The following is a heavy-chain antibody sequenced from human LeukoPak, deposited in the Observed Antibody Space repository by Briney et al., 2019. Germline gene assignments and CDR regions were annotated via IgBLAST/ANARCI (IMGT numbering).Heavy chain of an antibody. D-gene: IGHD4-23*01. CDR1: GFTFSNYS. CDR2: ISSSSSYI. CDR3: ARASTTVVTPAYYYYGMDV. V-gene: IGHV3-21*01. Sequence: GGSLRLSCAASGFTFSNYSMNWVRQAPGKGLEWVSSISSSSSYIYYADSVKGRFTISRDNAKNSLYLHMNSLRAEDTAVYYCARASTTVVTPAYYYYGMDVWGQGTTVTVSS. J-gene: IGHJ6*02.